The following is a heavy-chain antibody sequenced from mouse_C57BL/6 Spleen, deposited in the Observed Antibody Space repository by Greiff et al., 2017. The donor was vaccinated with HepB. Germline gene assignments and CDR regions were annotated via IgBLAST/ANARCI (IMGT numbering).Heavy chain of an antibody. J-gene: IGHJ1*03. CDR1: GFNFTDYY. V-gene: IGHV14-2*01. D-gene: IGHD1-1*01. CDR3: ARGDWHYALYFDD. Sequence: VQLQQSGAELVKPGASVKLSCTASGFNFTDYYMHWVKQRTEQGLEWIGRIEPEDGATKYTPKFQGKATITADTSSNTAYLQLSSLTTEDTAIYYCARGDWHYALYFDDWGKGTTVTVSS. CDR2: IEPEDGAT.